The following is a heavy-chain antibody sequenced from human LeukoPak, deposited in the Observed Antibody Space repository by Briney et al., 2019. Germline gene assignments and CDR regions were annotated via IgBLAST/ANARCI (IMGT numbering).Heavy chain of an antibody. D-gene: IGHD6-13*01. CDR3: ARGGRSSWDYYFDY. V-gene: IGHV4-59*12. CDR2: IYYSGST. J-gene: IGHJ4*02. Sequence: SETLSLTCTVSGGSISSYYWSWIRQPPGKGLEWIGYIYYSGSTNYNPSLKSRVTISVDTSKNQFSLKLSSVTAADTAVYYCARGGRSSWDYYFDYWGQGTLVTVSS. CDR1: GGSISSYY.